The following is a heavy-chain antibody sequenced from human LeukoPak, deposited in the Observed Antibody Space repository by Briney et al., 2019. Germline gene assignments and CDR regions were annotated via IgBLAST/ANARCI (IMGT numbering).Heavy chain of an antibody. CDR3: AKVLGVMAIDC. Sequence: PGRSLRLSCATSGFTFSSYGMHWVRQAPGKGLEWVAVISYDGSNKYYADSVKGRFTISRDNSKSTLYLQMNSLRAEDTAVYYCAKVLGVMAIDCWGQGTLVTVSS. CDR2: ISYDGSNK. CDR1: GFTFSSYG. V-gene: IGHV3-30*18. J-gene: IGHJ4*02. D-gene: IGHD3-22*01.